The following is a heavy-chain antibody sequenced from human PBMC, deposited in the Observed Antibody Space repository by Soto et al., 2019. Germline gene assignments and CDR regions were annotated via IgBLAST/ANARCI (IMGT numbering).Heavy chain of an antibody. Sequence: GGSLRLSCAASGFTFSSYAMSWVRQAPGKGLEWVAVISDDGSNQYYADSVKGRFTISRDNSKNTLYLQMNSLRAEDTAVYYCARGQQLVRPRYYYGMDVWGHGTTVTVSS. D-gene: IGHD6-13*01. CDR1: GFTFSSYA. CDR2: ISDDGSNQ. J-gene: IGHJ6*02. V-gene: IGHV3-30-3*01. CDR3: ARGQQLVRPRYYYGMDV.